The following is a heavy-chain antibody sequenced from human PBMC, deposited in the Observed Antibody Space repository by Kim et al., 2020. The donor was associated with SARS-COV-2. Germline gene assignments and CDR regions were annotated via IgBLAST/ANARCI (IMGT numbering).Heavy chain of an antibody. CDR3: ARFRMIRGVIITGWFDP. J-gene: IGHJ5*02. D-gene: IGHD3-10*01. V-gene: IGHV4-31*02. Sequence: LKSRVIISADTAKNQFSLKVNSVTAADTAVYYCARFRMIRGVIITGWFDPWGQGTLVTVSS.